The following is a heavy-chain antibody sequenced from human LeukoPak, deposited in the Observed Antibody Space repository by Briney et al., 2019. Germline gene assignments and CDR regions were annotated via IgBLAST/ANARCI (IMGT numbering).Heavy chain of an antibody. CDR1: GFTFSNYA. Sequence: GGSLRLSCSASGFTFSNYAMHWVRQAPGKGLEYVSTISSNGGATSYADSVKGRFTISRDDSKNTLYLQMSSLRPEDTAVYYCVKDPGYSSSWYFDYWGQGTLVTVSS. CDR2: ISSNGGAT. V-gene: IGHV3-64D*06. CDR3: VKDPGYSSSWYFDY. J-gene: IGHJ4*02. D-gene: IGHD6-13*01.